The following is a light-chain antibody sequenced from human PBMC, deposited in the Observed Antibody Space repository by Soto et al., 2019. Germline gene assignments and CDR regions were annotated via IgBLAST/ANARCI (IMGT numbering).Light chain of an antibody. Sequence: QSVLTQPPSASGAPGQRVTISCSGSSSNIGRSPVNWYQQLPGTAPKLLIYTDNERPSGVPDRFSGSKSGPSSSLAIGGLQSEDEAYYYWATWDDRRSGPVFGGGTKLTVL. CDR3: ATWDDRRSGPV. J-gene: IGLJ3*02. CDR1: SSNIGRSP. CDR2: TDN. V-gene: IGLV1-44*01.